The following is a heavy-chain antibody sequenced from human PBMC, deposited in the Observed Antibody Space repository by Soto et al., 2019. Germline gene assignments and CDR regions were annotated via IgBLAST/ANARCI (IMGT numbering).Heavy chain of an antibody. CDR3: ARGMGTNELYYYYGMGV. CDR2: ISAYNGNT. V-gene: IGHV1-18*01. Sequence: VSVKVSCKASGYTFTSSGISREQQAPGQGLEWMGWISAYNGNTNDAQKLQGRDTMTTDTSTSTAYTELRSLRYDDTAVYYCARGMGTNELYYYYGMGVWGQGTTVTVSS. D-gene: IGHD1-1*01. J-gene: IGHJ6*02. CDR1: GYTFTSSG.